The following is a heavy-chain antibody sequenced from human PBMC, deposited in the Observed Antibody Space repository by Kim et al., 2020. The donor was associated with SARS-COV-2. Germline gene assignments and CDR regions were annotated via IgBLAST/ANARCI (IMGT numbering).Heavy chain of an antibody. CDR1: GGSISSSSYY. J-gene: IGHJ4*02. V-gene: IGHV4-39*01. CDR2: IYYSGST. D-gene: IGHD6-6*01. Sequence: SETLSLTCTVSGGSISSSSYYWGWIRQPPGKGLEWIGSIYYSGSTYYNPSLKSRVTISVDTSKNQFSLKLSSVTAADTAVYYCARLYSSSSGRRVTIDYWGQGTLVTVSS. CDR3: ARLYSSSSGRRVTIDY.